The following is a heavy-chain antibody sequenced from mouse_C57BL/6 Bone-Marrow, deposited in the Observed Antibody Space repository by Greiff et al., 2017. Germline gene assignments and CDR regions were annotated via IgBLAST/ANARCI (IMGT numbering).Heavy chain of an antibody. Sequence: QVQLQQPGAELVMPGASVKLSCKASGYTFTSYWMHWVKQRPGQGLEWIGEIDPSDSYTNYNQTFKGKSTLTVDKSSSTAYMQLSSLTSEDSAVYYCARGWLPFAYWGQGTLVTVSA. CDR2: IDPSDSYT. D-gene: IGHD2-2*01. J-gene: IGHJ3*01. CDR3: ARGWLPFAY. V-gene: IGHV1-69*01. CDR1: GYTFTSYW.